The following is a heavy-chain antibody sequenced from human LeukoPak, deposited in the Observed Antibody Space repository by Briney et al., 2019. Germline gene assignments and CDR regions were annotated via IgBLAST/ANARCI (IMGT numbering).Heavy chain of an antibody. CDR1: GFTFSSYS. V-gene: IGHV3-74*01. CDR2: VKSDGSST. CDR3: ARGNDYWSGYIDF. D-gene: IGHD3-3*01. Sequence: GGSLRLSCAASGFTFSSYSMNWVRQAPGKGLEWVSHVKSDGSSTNYADAVRGRFTISRDNAKNTLYLQMNSLRAEDTAVYYCARGNDYWSGYIDFWGQGTLVTVSS. J-gene: IGHJ4*02.